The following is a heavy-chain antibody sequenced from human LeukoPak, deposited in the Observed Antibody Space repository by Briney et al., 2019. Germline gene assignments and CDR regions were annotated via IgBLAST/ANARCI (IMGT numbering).Heavy chain of an antibody. J-gene: IGHJ5*02. Sequence: GGSLRLSRAASGFTFSSYSMNWVRQAPGKGLEWVSSISSSSSYIYYADSVKARFTISRDNAKNSLYLQMNSLRAEDTAVYYCARASRGDTAMVITWFDPWGQGTLVTVSS. V-gene: IGHV3-21*01. D-gene: IGHD5-18*01. CDR3: ARASRGDTAMVITWFDP. CDR2: ISSSSSYI. CDR1: GFTFSSYS.